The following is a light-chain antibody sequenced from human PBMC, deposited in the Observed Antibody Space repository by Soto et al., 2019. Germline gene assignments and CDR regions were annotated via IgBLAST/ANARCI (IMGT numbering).Light chain of an antibody. V-gene: IGLV1-44*01. CDR2: SNN. Sequence: QSVLTQPPSASGTPGQRVTIPCSGSNSNIGSNTVNWYQQVPGTAPKLLIYSNNQRPSGVPDRFSGSKSGTSASLAISGLQSEDEADYYCAAWDDSLNGYVFGAGTKVTVL. J-gene: IGLJ1*01. CDR3: AAWDDSLNGYV. CDR1: NSNIGSNT.